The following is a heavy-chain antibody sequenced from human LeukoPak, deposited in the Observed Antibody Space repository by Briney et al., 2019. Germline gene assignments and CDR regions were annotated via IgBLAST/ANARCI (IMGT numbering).Heavy chain of an antibody. CDR2: ISGNTNHL. V-gene: IGHV3-21*04. CDR1: GFTFSSYY. J-gene: IGHJ4*02. Sequence: GGSLRLSCAASGFTFSSYYMNWVRQAPGKGLEWVSSISGNTNHLYYADSVEGRFTISRDNSRNTLYLQLNSLRAEDTAVYYCAGSHIRGALAYWGQGTLVAVSS. CDR3: AGSHIRGALAY. D-gene: IGHD3-10*01.